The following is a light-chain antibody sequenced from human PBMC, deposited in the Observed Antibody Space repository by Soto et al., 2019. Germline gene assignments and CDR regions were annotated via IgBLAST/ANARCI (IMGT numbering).Light chain of an antibody. CDR2: WAS. CDR1: QSALHSSSNKNY. J-gene: IGKJ2*01. Sequence: DIVLTQSPDSLAVSLGERATINCKSSQSALHSSSNKNYLSWYQHKSGQPPKLLNYWASTRETGVPDRFSGGGAGTDFTLTISSLRAEDVAVYYCQQYSGTPMHTFGQGTKLEIK. CDR3: QQYSGTPMHT. V-gene: IGKV4-1*01.